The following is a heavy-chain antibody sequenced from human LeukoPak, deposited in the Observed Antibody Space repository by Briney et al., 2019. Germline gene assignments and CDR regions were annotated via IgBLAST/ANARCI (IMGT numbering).Heavy chain of an antibody. Sequence: GGSLRLSCTVSGFTVSSNSMSWVRQAPGKGLEWVSFIYSDNTHYSDSVKGRFTVSRDNSKNTLYLQMNSLRAEDTAVYYCARRAGAYSHPYDYWGQGTLVTVSS. D-gene: IGHD4/OR15-4a*01. CDR3: ARRAGAYSHPYDY. CDR1: GFTVSSNS. V-gene: IGHV3-53*01. CDR2: IYSDNT. J-gene: IGHJ4*02.